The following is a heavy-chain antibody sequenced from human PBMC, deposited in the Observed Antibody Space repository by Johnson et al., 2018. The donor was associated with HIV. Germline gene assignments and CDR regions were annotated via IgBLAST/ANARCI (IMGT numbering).Heavy chain of an antibody. D-gene: IGHD2-21*02. Sequence: VQLVESRGVLVQPGGSLRLSCVASGFTVSSTEMNWVRQAPGKGLEWVSCISGGSTHYADSRKGRFTISRDNSKNTLYLQMNSLRAEETAVYYCARGEGAYCGGDCYYAFDIWGQGTMVIVSS. J-gene: IGHJ3*02. V-gene: IGHV3-38-3*01. CDR3: ARGEGAYCGGDCYYAFDI. CDR1: GFTVSSTE. CDR2: ISGGST.